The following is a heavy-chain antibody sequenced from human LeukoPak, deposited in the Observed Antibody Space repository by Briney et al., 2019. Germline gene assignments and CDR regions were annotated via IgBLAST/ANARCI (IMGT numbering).Heavy chain of an antibody. V-gene: IGHV3-48*03. CDR1: GFTFRSYE. CDR2: ISSSGSTI. CDR3: ARVGYGGKVDY. D-gene: IGHD4-23*01. J-gene: IGHJ4*02. Sequence: GGSLRLSCAASGFTFRSYEMNWVRQAPGKGLEWFSYISSSGSTIYYADSVKGRFTISRDNAKNSLFLQMNSLRAEDTALYYCARVGYGGKVDYWGQGTLVTVSS.